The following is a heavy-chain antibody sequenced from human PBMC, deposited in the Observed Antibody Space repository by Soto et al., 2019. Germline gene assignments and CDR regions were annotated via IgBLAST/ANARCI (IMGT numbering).Heavy chain of an antibody. CDR2: ISYDGSNK. J-gene: IGHJ2*01. CDR3: AKPVCHKSVEGTACWYFDL. Sequence: GGSLRLSCAASGFTFSSYGMHWVRQAPGKGLEWVAVISYDGSNKYYADSVKGRFTISRDNSKNTLYLQMNSLRAEDTAVYYCAKPVCHKSVEGTACWYFDLWGRGTLVTVSS. V-gene: IGHV3-30*18. D-gene: IGHD2-21*02. CDR1: GFTFSSYG.